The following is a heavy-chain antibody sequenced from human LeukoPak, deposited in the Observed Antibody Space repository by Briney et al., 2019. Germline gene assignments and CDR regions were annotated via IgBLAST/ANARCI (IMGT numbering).Heavy chain of an antibody. J-gene: IGHJ6*04. CDR3: AELGITMIGGV. D-gene: IGHD3-10*02. V-gene: IGHV3-30*02. Sequence: GGSLRLSCAASGFTFSSYGMHWVRQAPGKGLEWVAFIRNDGSNKYYADSVKGRFTISRDNSKNTLYLQMNSLRAEDTAVYYCAELGITMIGGVWGKGTTVTISS. CDR1: GFTFSSYG. CDR2: IRNDGSNK.